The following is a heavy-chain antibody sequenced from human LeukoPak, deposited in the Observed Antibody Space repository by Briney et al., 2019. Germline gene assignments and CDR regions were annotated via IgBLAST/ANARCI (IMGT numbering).Heavy chain of an antibody. J-gene: IGHJ3*02. Sequence: SVKVSCKASGGTFISYAISWVRQAPGQGLEWMGGIIPIFGTANYAQKFQGRVAMTTDTSTSTAYMELRSLRSDDTAVYYCARGTAFDIWGQGTMVTVSS. V-gene: IGHV1-69*05. CDR3: ARGTAFDI. CDR2: IIPIFGTA. CDR1: GGTFISYA.